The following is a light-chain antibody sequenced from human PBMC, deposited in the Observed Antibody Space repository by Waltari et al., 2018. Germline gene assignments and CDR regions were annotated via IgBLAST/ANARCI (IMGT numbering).Light chain of an antibody. V-gene: IGKV3-20*01. J-gene: IGKJ1*01. CDR1: QSVSSTY. CDR2: AAS. CDR3: QQYGTSPTWT. Sequence: EIVLTQFPGTLCLSPGETSTISCRASQSVSSTYLAWYQQKPGQAPRLLIYAASNRATDIPDRFSGSGSGTDFTLTINRLEPEDFAVYYCQQYGTSPTWTFGQGTKVEIK.